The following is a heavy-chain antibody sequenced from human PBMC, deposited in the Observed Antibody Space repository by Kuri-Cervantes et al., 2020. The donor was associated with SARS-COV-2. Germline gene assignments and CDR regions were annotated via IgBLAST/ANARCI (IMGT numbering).Heavy chain of an antibody. J-gene: IGHJ3*02. CDR2: ISYDGSNK. CDR1: GFTFSSYA. Sequence: GGSLRLSCAASGFTFSSYAMHWVRQAPGKGLEWVAVISYDGSNKYYADSVKGRFTISRDSSKNTLYLQMNSLRAEDTAVYYCARDRVVEAFDIWGQGTMVTVSS. V-gene: IGHV3-30-3*01. CDR3: ARDRVVEAFDI. D-gene: IGHD2-15*01.